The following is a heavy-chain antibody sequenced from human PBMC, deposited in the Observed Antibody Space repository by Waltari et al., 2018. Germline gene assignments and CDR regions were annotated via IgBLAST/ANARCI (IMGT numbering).Heavy chain of an antibody. CDR1: GGSFSGYY. J-gene: IGHJ4*02. D-gene: IGHD5-12*01. V-gene: IGHV4-34*02. Sequence: QVQLQQWGAGLLKPSETLSLTCAVYGGSFSGYYWSWIRQPPGKGLEWIGEINDRGSTNYNPSLKSRVTISVDTSKNQFSLKLSSVTAADTAVYYCARGRLRPRPNFDYWGQGTQVTVSS. CDR3: ARGRLRPRPNFDY. CDR2: INDRGST.